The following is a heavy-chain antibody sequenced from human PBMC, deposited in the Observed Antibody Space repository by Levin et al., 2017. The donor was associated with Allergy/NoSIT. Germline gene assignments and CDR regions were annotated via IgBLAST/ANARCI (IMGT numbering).Heavy chain of an antibody. J-gene: IGHJ6*02. CDR2: MNPNSGNT. D-gene: IGHD1-26*01. CDR3: AREGKVGAISGYYGMDV. V-gene: IGHV1-8*01. Sequence: ASVKVSCKASGYTFTSYDINWVRQATGQGLEWMGWMNPNSGNTGYAQKFQGRVTMTRNTSISTAYMELSSLRSEDTAVYYCAREGKVGAISGYYGMDVWGQGTTVTVSS. CDR1: GYTFTSYD.